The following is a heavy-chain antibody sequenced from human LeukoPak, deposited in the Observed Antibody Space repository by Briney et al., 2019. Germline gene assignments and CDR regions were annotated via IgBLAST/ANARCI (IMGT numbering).Heavy chain of an antibody. Sequence: LSLTCTVSGGSISSGDFYWSWIRQPPGKGLEWIGYIFNNGGTDYNPSLKSRATVSLDTSKNLLYLKVTSMTAADTAVYYCAREGAGLPNWFDPWGRGILVTVSS. V-gene: IGHV4-30-4*01. CDR2: IFNNGGT. CDR3: AREGAGLPNWFDP. CDR1: GGSISSGDFY. J-gene: IGHJ5*02.